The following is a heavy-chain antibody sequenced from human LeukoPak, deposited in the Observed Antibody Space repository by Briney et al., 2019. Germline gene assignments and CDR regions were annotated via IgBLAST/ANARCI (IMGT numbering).Heavy chain of an antibody. CDR2: ISSSSSYI. D-gene: IGHD3-9*01. J-gene: IGHJ5*02. Sequence: PGGSLRLSCAASGFTFSDYDMPWVRQAPGKGLEWVSSISSSSSYIYYADSVKGRFTISRDNAKNSLYLQMNSLRAEDTAVYYCARDGNDDILTGYFNWFDPWGQGTLVTVSS. CDR3: ARDGNDDILTGYFNWFDP. CDR1: GFTFSDYD. V-gene: IGHV3-21*01.